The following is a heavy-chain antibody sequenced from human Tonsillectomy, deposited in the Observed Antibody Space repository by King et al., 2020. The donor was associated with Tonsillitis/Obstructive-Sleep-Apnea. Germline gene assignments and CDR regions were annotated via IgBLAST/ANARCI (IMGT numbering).Heavy chain of an antibody. CDR2: ISWNSGSI. CDR3: AKEASSSWSGSPHSFDI. J-gene: IGHJ3*02. CDR1: GFMFDDYA. Sequence: QLVQSGGGLVQPGRSLRLSCAASGFMFDDYAMHWVRQAPGKGLEWVSSISWNSGSIGYADSVKGRFTISRDNANNAKNSLYLQMNSLRTEDTALYYCAKEASSSWSGSPHSFDIWGQGTMVTVSS. D-gene: IGHD6-6*01. V-gene: IGHV3-9*01.